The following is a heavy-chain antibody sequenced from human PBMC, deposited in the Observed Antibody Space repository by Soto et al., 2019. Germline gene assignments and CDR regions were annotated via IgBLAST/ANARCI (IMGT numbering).Heavy chain of an antibody. D-gene: IGHD2-15*01. CDR1: GFTFSSYW. CDR2: IKQDGSEK. J-gene: IGHJ4*02. Sequence: GGPLRLSCAASGFTFSSYWMSWVRQAPGKGLEWVANIKQDGSEKYYVDSVKGRFTISRDNAKNSLYLQMNSLRAEDTAVYYCATGRYCSGGSCYIDYWGQGTLVTVSS. CDR3: ATGRYCSGGSCYIDY. V-gene: IGHV3-7*01.